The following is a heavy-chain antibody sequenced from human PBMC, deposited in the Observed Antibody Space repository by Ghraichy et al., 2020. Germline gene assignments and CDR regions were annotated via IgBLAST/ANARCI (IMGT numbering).Heavy chain of an antibody. CDR3: AKEYDSSGYTIPGDAFDI. CDR2: ISGSGGTT. CDR1: GFTFRNYA. V-gene: IGHV3-23*01. J-gene: IGHJ3*02. D-gene: IGHD3-22*01. Sequence: GESLNISCAASGFTFRNYAMSWVRQAPGKGLEWVSGISGSGGTTYYADSVKGRFTISKDNSKNTLFLQMNSLRAEDTAVYYCAKEYDSSGYTIPGDAFDIWGQGTMVTVSS.